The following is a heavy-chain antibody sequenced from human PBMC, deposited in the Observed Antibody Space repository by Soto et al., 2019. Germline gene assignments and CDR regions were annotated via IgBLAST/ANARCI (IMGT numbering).Heavy chain of an antibody. CDR2: ISYDGSNK. V-gene: IGHV3-30-3*01. J-gene: IGHJ6*02. CDR1: GFTFSSYA. Sequence: GGSLRLSCAASGFTFSSYAMHWVRQAPGKGLEWVAVISYDGSNKYYADSVKGRFTISRDNSKNTLYLQMNSLRAEDTAVYYCARDIHTAMPCLPTQWLACYYYYGMDVWGQGTTVTVSS. D-gene: IGHD5-18*01. CDR3: ARDIHTAMPCLPTQWLACYYYYGMDV.